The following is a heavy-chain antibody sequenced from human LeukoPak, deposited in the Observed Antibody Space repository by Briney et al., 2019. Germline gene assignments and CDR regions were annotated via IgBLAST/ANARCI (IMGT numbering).Heavy chain of an antibody. J-gene: IGHJ1*01. Sequence: PGGSLRLSCAASGFIFSSYSMNWVRQAPGKGLEWVSSISSSSTYIYYADSVKGRFTISRDNAKNSLYLQMNSLRAEDTAVYYCATPYSGSYYGLQLWSQGTLVTVSS. CDR2: ISSSSTYI. CDR3: ATPYSGSYYGLQL. CDR1: GFIFSSYS. D-gene: IGHD1-26*01. V-gene: IGHV3-21*01.